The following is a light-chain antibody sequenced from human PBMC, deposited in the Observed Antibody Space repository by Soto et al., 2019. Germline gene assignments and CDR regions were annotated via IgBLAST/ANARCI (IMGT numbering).Light chain of an antibody. CDR3: QQYYSTPLT. V-gene: IGKV4-1*01. J-gene: IGKJ1*01. Sequence: DIVMTQSPDSLAVSLGERATINCKSSQSVLYSSNNKNYLAWYQQTPGQPPKLIIFWASSRKSGVPDRFSASGSGTDFTITISSLQAEDVAVYYCQQYYSTPLTFGQGTKVESK. CDR1: QSVLYSSNNKNY. CDR2: WAS.